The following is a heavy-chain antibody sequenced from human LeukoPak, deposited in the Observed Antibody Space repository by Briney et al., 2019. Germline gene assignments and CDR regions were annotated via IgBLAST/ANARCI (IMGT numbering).Heavy chain of an antibody. CDR1: GYRFTSYG. CDR2: INPNSGGT. J-gene: IGHJ4*02. V-gene: IGHV1-2*02. Sequence: GASVKVSCKTSGYRFTSYGISWVRQAPGQGLEWMGWINPNSGGTNYAQKFQGRVTMTRDTSISTAYMELSRLRSDDTAVYYCARDSGYCTNGVCYEWDYWGQGTLVTVSS. CDR3: ARDSGYCTNGVCYEWDY. D-gene: IGHD2-8*01.